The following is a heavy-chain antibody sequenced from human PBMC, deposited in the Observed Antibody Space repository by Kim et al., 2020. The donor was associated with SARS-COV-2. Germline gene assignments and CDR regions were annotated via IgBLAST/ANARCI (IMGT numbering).Heavy chain of an antibody. CDR1: GYTFTGYY. Sequence: ASVKVSCKASGYTFTGYYMHWVRQAPGQGLEWMGWINPNSGGTNYAQKFQGRVTMTRDTSISTAYMELSRLRSDDTAVYYCARDLSPAQLRLGELSLYVVYWGQGTLVTVSS. CDR2: INPNSGGT. D-gene: IGHD3-16*02. J-gene: IGHJ4*02. CDR3: ARDLSPAQLRLGELSLYVVY. V-gene: IGHV1-2*02.